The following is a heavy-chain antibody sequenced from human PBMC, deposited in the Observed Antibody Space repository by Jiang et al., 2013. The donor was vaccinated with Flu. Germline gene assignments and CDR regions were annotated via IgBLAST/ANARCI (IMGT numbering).Heavy chain of an antibody. V-gene: IGHV1-2*02. CDR1: GYTFSGYY. J-gene: IGHJ6*02. CDR3: AIDSGSYYGSGYYLMDV. Sequence: QLLESGGEVKKPGASVKVSCKASGYTFSGYYIHWVRQAPGQGLEWMGWINPNNGATNYAQKFQGRVTMTRDTSISTSYIELRRLRSDDTAVYYCAIDSGSYYGSGYYLMDVWGQGTTVTVSS. CDR2: INPNNGAT. D-gene: IGHD1-26*01.